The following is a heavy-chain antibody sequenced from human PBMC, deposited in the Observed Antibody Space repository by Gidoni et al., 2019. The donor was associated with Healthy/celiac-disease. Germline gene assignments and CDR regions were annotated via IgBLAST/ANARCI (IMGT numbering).Heavy chain of an antibody. V-gene: IGHV1-2*02. CDR3: AREKGIRRYGDYVGHYYYYGMDV. J-gene: IGHJ6*02. CDR2: INPNSGGT. CDR1: GYTFTGYY. Sequence: QVQLVQSGAEVKKPGASGKVSCTASGYTFTGYYMHWGRQSPGQGLEWMGWINPNSGGTNYAQKFQGSVTMTRDTSISTAYMELSRLRSDDTAVYYCAREKGIRRYGDYVGHYYYYGMDVWGQGTTVTVSS. D-gene: IGHD4-17*01.